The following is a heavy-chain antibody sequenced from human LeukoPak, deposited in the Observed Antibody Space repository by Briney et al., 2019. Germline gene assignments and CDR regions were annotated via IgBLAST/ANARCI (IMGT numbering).Heavy chain of an antibody. CDR2: INPNSGGT. D-gene: IGHD6-13*01. Sequence: ASVNVSCKASGYTFTAYYMHWVRQAPGQGLEWLGGINPNSGGTNYAQKFQGRVTMTRDTSITTAYMELNRLSSDDTAVYYCASSVSSRWAIIDYWGQGTLVTVSS. CDR1: GYTFTAYY. J-gene: IGHJ4*02. CDR3: ASSVSSRWAIIDY. V-gene: IGHV1-2*02.